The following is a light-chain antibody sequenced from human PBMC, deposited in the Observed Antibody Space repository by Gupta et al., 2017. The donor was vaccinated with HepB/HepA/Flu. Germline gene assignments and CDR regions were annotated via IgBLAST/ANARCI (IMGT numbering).Light chain of an antibody. CDR3: QTWDSRAEV. CDR1: KLGNKY. Sequence: SYDLTQPPSVSVSPGQTANIACSGDKLGNKYVSWYQQKPGQSPVMVIYQDLKRPSGIPERFSGSNSGSTATLTISGTQTMDEADYYCQTWDSRAEVFGGGTKLTVL. CDR2: QDL. V-gene: IGLV3-1*01. J-gene: IGLJ3*02.